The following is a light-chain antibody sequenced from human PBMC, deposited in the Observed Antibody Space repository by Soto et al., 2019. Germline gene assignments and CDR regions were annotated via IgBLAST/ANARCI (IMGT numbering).Light chain of an antibody. J-gene: IGKJ5*01. CDR1: QTISSW. CDR2: DAS. Sequence: PRKCAASQTISSWLAWYQQKPGKAPKLLIYDASSLESGVPSRFSGSGSGTEFTLTISSLQPDDFATYYCQQYNSYSITFGQGTRLEIK. CDR3: QQYNSYSIT. V-gene: IGKV1-5*01.